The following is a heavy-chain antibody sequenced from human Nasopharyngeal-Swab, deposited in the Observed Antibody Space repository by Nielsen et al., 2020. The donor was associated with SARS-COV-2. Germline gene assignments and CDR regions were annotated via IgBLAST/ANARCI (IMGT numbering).Heavy chain of an antibody. J-gene: IGHJ4*02. V-gene: IGHV3-11*04. Sequence: GGGLEWVSGINNSGGRTYYADSVKGRITISRDNAKNSLYLQMNSLRAEDTAVYYCARVRRDGYNLHFDYWGQGTLVTVSS. CDR2: INNSGGRT. CDR3: ARVRRDGYNLHFDY. D-gene: IGHD5-24*01.